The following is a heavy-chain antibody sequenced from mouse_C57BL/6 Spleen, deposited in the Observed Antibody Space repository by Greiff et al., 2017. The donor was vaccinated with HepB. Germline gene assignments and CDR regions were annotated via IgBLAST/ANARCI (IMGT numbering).Heavy chain of an antibody. CDR1: GFTFSSYA. CDR3: ARDYSNYDY. V-gene: IGHV5-4*01. CDR2: ISDGGSYT. D-gene: IGHD2-5*01. Sequence: EVNVVESGGGLVKPGGSLKLSCAASGFTFSSYAMSWVRQTPEKRLEWVATISDGGSYTYYPDNVKGRFTISRDNAKNNLYLQMSHLKSEDTAMYYCARDYSNYDYWGQGTTLTFSS. J-gene: IGHJ2*01.